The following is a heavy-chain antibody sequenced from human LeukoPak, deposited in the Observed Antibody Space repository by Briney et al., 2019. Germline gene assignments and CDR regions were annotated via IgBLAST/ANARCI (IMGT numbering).Heavy chain of an antibody. V-gene: IGHV3-30-3*01. CDR3: ARERQDTIVHTGAFDI. D-gene: IGHD3-10*01. Sequence: GRSLRLSCAASGFTFSPYIMHWVRQAPGKGLEWVAVIASDGSLIFYVESVKGRFTISRDNSKNTLYLQMNSLRAEDTAVYFCARERQDTIVHTGAFDIWGQGTMVTVSS. CDR2: IASDGSLI. J-gene: IGHJ3*02. CDR1: GFTFSPYI.